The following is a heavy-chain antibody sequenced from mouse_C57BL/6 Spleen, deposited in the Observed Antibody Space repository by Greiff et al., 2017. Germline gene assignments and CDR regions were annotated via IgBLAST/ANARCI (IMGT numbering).Heavy chain of an antibody. CDR1: GYTFTSYT. CDR2: INPSSGYT. V-gene: IGHV1-4*01. Sequence: VMLVESGAELARPGASVKMSCKASGYTFTSYTMHWVKQRPGQGLEWIGYINPSSGYTKYNQKFKDKATLTADKSSSTAYMQLSSLTSEDSAVYYCARIFGTGYFDVWGTGTTVTVSS. CDR3: ARIFGTGYFDV. D-gene: IGHD2-14*01. J-gene: IGHJ1*03.